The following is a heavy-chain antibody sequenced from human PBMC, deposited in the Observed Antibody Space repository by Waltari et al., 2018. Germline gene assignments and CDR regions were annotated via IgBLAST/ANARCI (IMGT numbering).Heavy chain of an antibody. J-gene: IGHJ4*02. D-gene: IGHD6-13*01. CDR2: IKQRGNEK. Sequence: EVQLVESGGALVQPGGSLRLSCAASGFTFSNSWMNWVRQAPGRGLEWVASIKQRGNEKNYGDSVRGRFTISRDDAKKSVYLELNSLRADDTAVYYCARDLRSWPYYLDYWGQGTLVTVSS. CDR1: GFTFSNSW. CDR3: ARDLRSWPYYLDY. V-gene: IGHV3-7*01.